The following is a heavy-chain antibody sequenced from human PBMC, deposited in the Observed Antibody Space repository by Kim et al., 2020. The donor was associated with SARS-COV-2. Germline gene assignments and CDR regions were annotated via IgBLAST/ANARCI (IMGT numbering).Heavy chain of an antibody. CDR1: GFTFSSYA. V-gene: IGHV3-23*01. J-gene: IGHJ2*01. CDR3: AKSDPYASGSYYKPPWYFDL. Sequence: GGSLRLSCAASGFTFSSYAMSWVRQAPGKGLEWVSAISASGDSTYYADSVKGRFTISRDNSKNTLYLQMNSLRAEDTAVYYCAKSDPYASGSYYKPPWYFDLWGRGTLVTVSS. CDR2: ISASGDST. D-gene: IGHD3-10*01.